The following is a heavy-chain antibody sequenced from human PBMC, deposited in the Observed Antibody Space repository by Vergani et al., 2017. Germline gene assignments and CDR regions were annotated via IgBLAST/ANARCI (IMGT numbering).Heavy chain of an antibody. Sequence: EVHLLESGGGLVQPGGSLRLTCAASEFTFSNYAMNWVRQDPGKGLEWVSGISGSGVSAYYTDSVKGRFTISRDNSKNMLFLQMNNLRTEDTAIYYCAKQYFVSGNYLFDYWGQGTLVTVSS. J-gene: IGHJ4*02. D-gene: IGHD3-10*01. V-gene: IGHV3-23*01. CDR3: AKQYFVSGNYLFDY. CDR1: EFTFSNYA. CDR2: ISGSGVSA.